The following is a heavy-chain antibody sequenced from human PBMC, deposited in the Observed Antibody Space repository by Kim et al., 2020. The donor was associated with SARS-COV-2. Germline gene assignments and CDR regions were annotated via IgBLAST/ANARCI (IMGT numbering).Heavy chain of an antibody. V-gene: IGHV3-7*05. J-gene: IGHJ5*02. Sequence: GGSLRLSWAACGFNFNDYWMTWIRQTPGKGLEWVAGIKHDGREKLYVDSVKGRFTISRDNAKTSLYLQMDSLRAEDTAVYYCTRALSGSGRGFDPWGQG. D-gene: IGHD3-10*01. CDR2: IKHDGREK. CDR1: GFNFNDYW. CDR3: TRALSGSGRGFDP.